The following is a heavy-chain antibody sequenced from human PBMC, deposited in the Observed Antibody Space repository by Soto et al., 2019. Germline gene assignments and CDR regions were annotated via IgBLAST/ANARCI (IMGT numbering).Heavy chain of an antibody. Sequence: GESLTISGTCSGDSFTRYWIGWVRQMPGKGLEWMGIIYPGDSDTRYSPSFQGQVTISADKSISTAYLQWSSLKASDTAMYYCARRHYYDTSGYPFDYWGQGTLVTVSS. CDR2: IYPGDSDT. CDR3: ARRHYYDTSGYPFDY. CDR1: GDSFTRYW. D-gene: IGHD3-22*01. J-gene: IGHJ4*02. V-gene: IGHV5-51*01.